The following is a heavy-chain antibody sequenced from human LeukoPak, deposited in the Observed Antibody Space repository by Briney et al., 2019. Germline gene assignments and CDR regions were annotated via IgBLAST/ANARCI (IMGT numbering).Heavy chain of an antibody. CDR1: GGSISSSNW. CDR2: IYHSGST. V-gene: IGHV4-4*02. D-gene: IGHD2-8*01. J-gene: IGHJ4*02. Sequence: SGTLSLTCAVSGGSISSSNWWSWVRQPPGKGLEWIGEIYHSGSTNYNPSLKSRVTISVDTSKKQFSLKLSSVTAADTAVYYCARDGYCTNGVCYTPDYWGQGTLVTVSS. CDR3: ARDGYCTNGVCYTPDY.